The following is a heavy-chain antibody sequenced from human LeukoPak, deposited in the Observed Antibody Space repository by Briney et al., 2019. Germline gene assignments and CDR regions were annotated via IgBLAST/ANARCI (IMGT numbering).Heavy chain of an antibody. V-gene: IGHV4-4*07. CDR3: ARDAGHQLSRRNYYAMDV. D-gene: IGHD2-2*01. Sequence: SETLSLTCTVSGGSISSYYWSWIRQPAGKGLEWIGRIYYGGGTYYNSSLKSRVTISVDISKNQFSLKVSPVTAADTAVYYCARDAGHQLSRRNYYAMDVWGQGTTVTVSS. CDR2: IYYGGGT. J-gene: IGHJ6*02. CDR1: GGSISSYY.